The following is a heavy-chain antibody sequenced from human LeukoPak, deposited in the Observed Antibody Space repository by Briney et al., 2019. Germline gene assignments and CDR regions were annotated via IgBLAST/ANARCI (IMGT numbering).Heavy chain of an antibody. D-gene: IGHD6-19*01. CDR3: ARTVYRSGWDFRETYHYRIDV. CDR1: GGTFSSYA. Sequence: ASVKVSCKASGGTFSSYAISWVRQAPGQGLEWMGGIIPIFGTANYAQKFQGRVTITADESTSTAYMELSSLRSEDTAVYYCARTVYRSGWDFRETYHYRIDVWGQGTTVTVSS. J-gene: IGHJ6*02. CDR2: IIPIFGTA. V-gene: IGHV1-69*01.